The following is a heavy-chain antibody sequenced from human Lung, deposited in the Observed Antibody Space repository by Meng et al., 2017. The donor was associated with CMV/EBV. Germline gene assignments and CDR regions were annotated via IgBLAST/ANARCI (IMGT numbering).Heavy chain of an antibody. Sequence: GGSLRLXXAASGFSVSSNYMSWVRQAPGKWLERVSVIYSGASTYYADSVKGRFTISRDNSKNTLYLQMNSLRAEDTPVYDCARAPYYFWSSYYYGMDVWGQGTXVTVSS. CDR3: ARAPYYFWSSYYYGMDV. CDR1: GFSVSSNY. D-gene: IGHD3-3*01. CDR2: IYSGAST. J-gene: IGHJ6*02. V-gene: IGHV3-53*01.